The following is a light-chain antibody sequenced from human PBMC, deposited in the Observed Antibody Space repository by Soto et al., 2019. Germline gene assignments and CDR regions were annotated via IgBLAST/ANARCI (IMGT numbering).Light chain of an antibody. CDR1: SSDVGGYNY. CDR3: SSYTSSSTLHVV. J-gene: IGLJ2*01. Sequence: QSALTQPASVSGSPGQSITISCTGTSSDVGGYNYVSWYQQHPGKAPKVMIYDVSNRPSGVSNRLSGSKSGNTASLTLSGLQAEDEADYYCSSYTSSSTLHVVFGGGTKLTVL. V-gene: IGLV2-14*01. CDR2: DVS.